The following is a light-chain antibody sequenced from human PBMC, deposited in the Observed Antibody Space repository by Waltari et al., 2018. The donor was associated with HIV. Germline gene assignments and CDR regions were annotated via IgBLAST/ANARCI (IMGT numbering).Light chain of an antibody. CDR2: EVS. CDR1: SSDIGIYNV. Sequence: QSALTQPASVSGSPGQSITLSCTGTSSDIGIYNVVSWYQQHPNIAPKLLIYEVSKRPSGVSARFSASKSGNTASLTISGLQADDVADYYCCSYAASSTSPMVFGTGTKVTVL. CDR3: CSYAASSTSPMV. V-gene: IGLV2-23*02. J-gene: IGLJ1*01.